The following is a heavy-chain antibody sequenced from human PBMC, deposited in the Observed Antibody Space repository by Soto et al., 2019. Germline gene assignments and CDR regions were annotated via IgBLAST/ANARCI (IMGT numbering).Heavy chain of an antibody. CDR1: GYSFTTYW. D-gene: IGHD3-22*01. CDR3: ARHSSPYYYDSSGYYSPFDY. Sequence: GESLKISCKAAGYSFTTYWISWVRQMPGKGLEWMGRIDPTDSHTRYSPSFQGQVTISADKSISTAYLQWSSLKASDTAMYYCARHSSPYYYDSSGYYSPFDYWGQGTLVTVSS. J-gene: IGHJ4*02. CDR2: IDPTDSHT. V-gene: IGHV5-51*01.